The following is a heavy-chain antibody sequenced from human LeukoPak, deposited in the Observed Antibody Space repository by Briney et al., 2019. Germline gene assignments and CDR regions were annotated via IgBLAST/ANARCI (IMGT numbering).Heavy chain of an antibody. J-gene: IGHJ4*02. V-gene: IGHV3-23*01. D-gene: IGHD3-16*02. CDR2: ISDSGANT. Sequence: PGGSLRLSCAASGFTFSRSAMSWVRQPPGKGLEWVSVISDSGANTYYADSVKGRFTISRDSSKNTLFLQMNSLRTEDTAVYYCVKYYRGPVHYYFDYCGQGNLVTVSS. CDR3: VKYYRGPVHYYFDY. CDR1: GFTFSRSA.